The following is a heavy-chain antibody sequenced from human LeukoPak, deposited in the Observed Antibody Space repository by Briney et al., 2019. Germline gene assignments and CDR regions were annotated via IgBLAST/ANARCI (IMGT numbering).Heavy chain of an antibody. D-gene: IGHD4-23*01. CDR3: ARRAYGGKAALDI. J-gene: IGHJ3*02. CDR1: GGSISRDCQY. Sequence: SKTVSLTCTVCGGSISRDCQYWIWLRQPAGKGLEWIGRIFSSGSTNYNPSLNHRVTLSVDTSKNQFSLKLTSVTPADTAVYYCARRAYGGKAALDIWGQGKMVTVSS. CDR2: IFSSGST. V-gene: IGHV4-61*02.